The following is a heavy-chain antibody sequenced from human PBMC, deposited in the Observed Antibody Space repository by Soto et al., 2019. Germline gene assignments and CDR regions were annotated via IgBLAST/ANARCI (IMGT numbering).Heavy chain of an antibody. CDR1: GGTFSSYA. D-gene: IGHD5-12*01. J-gene: IGHJ6*02. Sequence: QVQLVQSGAEVKKPGSSVKVSCKASGGTFSSYAISWVRQAPGQGLEWMGGIIPIFETSNYAQQFQGRGTMTATEATSRAYMALSSLRSEDTAVYYSAKSRGYTFGMDVWGQGTTVTVSS. CDR3: AKSRGYTFGMDV. CDR2: IIPIFETS. V-gene: IGHV1-69*12.